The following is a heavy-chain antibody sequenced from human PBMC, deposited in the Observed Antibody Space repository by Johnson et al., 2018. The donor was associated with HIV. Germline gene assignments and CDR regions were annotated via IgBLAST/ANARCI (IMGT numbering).Heavy chain of an antibody. D-gene: IGHD1-26*01. Sequence: VQLVESGGGVVQPGRSLRLSCAASGFTFSSYAMHWVRQAPGKGLEWVANIKQDGSEKYYVDSVKGRFTISRDNAKNSLYLQMNSVRAEDTAVYCCARCGYSNYWDVVDIWGQGTMVIVSS. CDR1: GFTFSSYA. CDR2: IKQDGSEK. CDR3: ARCGYSNYWDVVDI. V-gene: IGHV3-7*01. J-gene: IGHJ3*02.